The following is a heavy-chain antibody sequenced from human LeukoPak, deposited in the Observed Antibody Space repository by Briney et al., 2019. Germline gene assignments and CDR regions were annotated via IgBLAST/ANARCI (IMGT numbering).Heavy chain of an antibody. J-gene: IGHJ6*03. Sequence: PSETLSLTCTVSGDSISSGSYYWSWIRQPAGKGLEWIGRIYTSGSTNYHPSLKSRVTMSVDTSKNQFSLKLSSVTAADTAVYYCAREENDYYGSGSYYYMDVWGKGTTATISS. CDR2: IYTSGST. CDR1: GDSISSGSYY. V-gene: IGHV4-61*02. D-gene: IGHD3-10*01. CDR3: AREENDYYGSGSYYYMDV.